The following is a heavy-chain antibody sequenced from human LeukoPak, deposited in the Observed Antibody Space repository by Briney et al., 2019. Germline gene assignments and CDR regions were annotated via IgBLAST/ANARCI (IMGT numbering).Heavy chain of an antibody. V-gene: IGHV4-59*11. J-gene: IGHJ4*02. Sequence: PSETLSLTCNVSGDSITSHYWNWIRQPPGKGLEWIGYIYYTGIIKYNPSLTSRVSMSVDTSKNQFFLKMKSVTAADTAVYHCARSVDYFDNTGPHMMFDCWGQGSLVTVSS. CDR3: ARSVDYFDNTGPHMMFDC. D-gene: IGHD3-22*01. CDR1: GDSITSHY. CDR2: IYYTGII.